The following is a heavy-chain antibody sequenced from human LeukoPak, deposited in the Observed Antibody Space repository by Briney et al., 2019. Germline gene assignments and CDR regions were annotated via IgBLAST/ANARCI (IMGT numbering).Heavy chain of an antibody. D-gene: IGHD3-22*01. V-gene: IGHV1-2*02. CDR2: INPNSGGT. CDR3: ARGSYDSSDFEYFHH. J-gene: IGHJ1*01. Sequence: ASVKVSCKASGYTFTGYYMHWVRQAPGQGLEWMGWINPNSGGTNYAQKFQGRVTMTRDTSIGTAYMELNRLRSDDTAVYYGARGSYDSSDFEYFHHWGQGTLVTVSS. CDR1: GYTFTGYY.